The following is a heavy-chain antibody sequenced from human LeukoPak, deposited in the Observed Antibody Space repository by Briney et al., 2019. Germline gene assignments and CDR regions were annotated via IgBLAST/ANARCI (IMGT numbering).Heavy chain of an antibody. CDR3: TRWGIAVAGTHNWFDP. D-gene: IGHD6-19*01. CDR1: GYTFTGYY. Sequence: ASVKVSCKASGYTFTGYYMHWVRQAPGQGLEGMGWINPNSGGTNYAQKFQGRVTMTRDTSISTAYMELSRLRSDDTAVYYCTRWGIAVAGTHNWFDPWGQGTLVTVSS. J-gene: IGHJ5*02. CDR2: INPNSGGT. V-gene: IGHV1-2*02.